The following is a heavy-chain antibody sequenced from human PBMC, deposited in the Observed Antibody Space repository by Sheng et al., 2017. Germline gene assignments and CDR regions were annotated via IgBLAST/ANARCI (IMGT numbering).Heavy chain of an antibody. V-gene: IGHV1-2*02. D-gene: IGHD2-8*02. J-gene: IGHJ4*02. CDR3: TRGFWYWRCVLRNY. CDR2: INGNSGGT. Sequence: QVQLVQSGAEVKKPGASVKVSCKASGYTFTAYNVHWIRQAPGQGLEWMGWINGNSGGTIYAQNFEGRVTMTRDTSISTAYMELSRLRSDDTAVYYCTRGFWYWRCVLRNYWGQGTLLTVSS. CDR1: GYTFTAYN.